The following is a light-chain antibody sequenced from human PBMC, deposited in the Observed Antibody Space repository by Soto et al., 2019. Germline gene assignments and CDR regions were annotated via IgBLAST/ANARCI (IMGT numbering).Light chain of an antibody. J-gene: IGKJ1*01. CDR3: QQYSPYSART. CDR2: KAS. V-gene: IGKV1-5*03. CDR1: QNIGSW. Sequence: DIQMTQSPSTLSASVGDRVTVTCRASQNIGSWVAWYQQKPGKAPNLLFYKASTLENGVPSRFSGTGSGTEFTLTISSLQPDDFATYYCQQYSPYSARTFGQGTKVEV.